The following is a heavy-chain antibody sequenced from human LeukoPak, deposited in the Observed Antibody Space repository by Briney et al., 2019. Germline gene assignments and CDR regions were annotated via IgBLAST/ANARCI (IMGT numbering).Heavy chain of an antibody. CDR1: GYTFTSYG. J-gene: IGHJ6*02. CDR3: ARDLTGPYFYYGMDV. Sequence: ASVKVSCKASGYTFTSYGISWVRQAPGQGLEWMGWISAYNGNTNYAQKLQGRVTMTTDTSTSTAYMELRSLRSDDTAVYYCARDLTGPYFYYGMDVWGQGTTVTVSS. V-gene: IGHV1-18*01. CDR2: ISAYNGNT.